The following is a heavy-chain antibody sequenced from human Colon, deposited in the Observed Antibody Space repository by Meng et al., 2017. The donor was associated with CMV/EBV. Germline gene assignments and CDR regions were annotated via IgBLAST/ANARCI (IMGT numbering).Heavy chain of an antibody. D-gene: IGHD6-13*01. CDR3: AAITAATVTLYGMDV. Sequence: GGSLGLSCAASGITFTDAWMSWVRQAPGKGPEWVGRIKSKADGGATEFAAPVKGRFTISRDDSKNTLYLQMNSLKTEDTAVYYCAAITAATVTLYGMDVWGLGTTVTVSS. CDR2: IKSKADGGAT. CDR1: GITFTDAW. V-gene: IGHV3-15*01. J-gene: IGHJ6*02.